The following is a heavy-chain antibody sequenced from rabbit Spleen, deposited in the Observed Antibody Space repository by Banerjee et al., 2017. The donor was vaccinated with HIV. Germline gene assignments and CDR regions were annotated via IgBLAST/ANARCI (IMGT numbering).Heavy chain of an antibody. CDR2: IVTGSSGNT. V-gene: IGHV1S45*01. Sequence: QEQLVESGGDLVKPGASLTLTCTGSGIDFSSSYWICWVRQAPGKGLEWIACIVTGSSGNTYYASWAKGRFTISRTSSTTVTLQMTSLTAADTATYFCARDVIDRDGLDLWGPGTLVTVS. CDR1: GIDFSSSYW. D-gene: IGHD1-1*01. CDR3: ARDVIDRDGLDL. J-gene: IGHJ6*01.